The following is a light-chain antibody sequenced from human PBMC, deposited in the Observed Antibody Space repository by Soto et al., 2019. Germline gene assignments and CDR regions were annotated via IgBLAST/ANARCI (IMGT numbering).Light chain of an antibody. Sequence: SYELTQPPSVSVSPGQTAMITCSGDELPKEYAYWYQQKPGQAPLLVIYKDTERTSGIPERFSASSSGTTVTLTISGVQAEDEGDYYCLSADSSRLYVFGTGTKVTGL. CDR2: KDT. CDR1: ELPKEY. V-gene: IGLV3-25*02. CDR3: LSADSSRLYV. J-gene: IGLJ1*01.